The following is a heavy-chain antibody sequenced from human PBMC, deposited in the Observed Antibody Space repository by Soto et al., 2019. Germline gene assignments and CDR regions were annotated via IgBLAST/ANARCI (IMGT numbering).Heavy chain of an antibody. CDR2: IGVYANT. J-gene: IGHJ4*02. D-gene: IGHD1-26*01. CDR3: AKESTVGSPGDYFDS. Sequence: GGSLRLSCAASGFTFSSYDMNWVRQAPGKGLEWVSAIGVYANTYYADSVKGRFTISRDDSRNTVHLQLNSLRVDDTAVYYCAKESTVGSPGDYFDSWGQGTLVTVSS. CDR1: GFTFSSYD. V-gene: IGHV3-23*01.